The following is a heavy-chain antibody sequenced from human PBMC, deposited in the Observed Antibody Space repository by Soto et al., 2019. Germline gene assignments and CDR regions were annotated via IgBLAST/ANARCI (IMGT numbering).Heavy chain of an antibody. CDR3: ARGVGYSSGWYAY. Sequence: QVQLVQSGAEVKKPGSSVKVTCKASGGTFSSYTISWVRQAPGQGLEWMGRIIPILGIANYAQKFQGRVTITADKSTSTAYMELSSLRSEDTAVYYSARGVGYSSGWYAYRGQGTLVTVSS. CDR1: GGTFSSYT. J-gene: IGHJ4*02. V-gene: IGHV1-69*02. CDR2: IIPILGIA. D-gene: IGHD6-19*01.